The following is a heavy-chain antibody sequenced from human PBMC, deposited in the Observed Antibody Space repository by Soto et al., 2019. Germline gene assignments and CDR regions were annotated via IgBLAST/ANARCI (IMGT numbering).Heavy chain of an antibody. V-gene: IGHV3-7*01. Sequence: GGSLRLSCAASGFTVRSYWMSWVRQAPGKGLEWVANIKQDGSERYFVDSVKGRFTISRDNAMNTVYLQMNNLRVEDPAVYYCARVALVVLVTTIRFDSWGQGSLVTVSS. D-gene: IGHD2-21*02. J-gene: IGHJ4*02. CDR3: ARVALVVLVTTIRFDS. CDR1: GFTVRSYW. CDR2: IKQDGSER.